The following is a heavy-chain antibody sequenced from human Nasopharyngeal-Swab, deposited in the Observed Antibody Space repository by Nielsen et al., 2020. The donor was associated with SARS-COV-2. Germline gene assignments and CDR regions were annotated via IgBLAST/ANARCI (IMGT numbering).Heavy chain of an antibody. CDR3: ARAERGRIVVVITSFYYYYMDV. Sequence: ASVKVSCKASGYTFTSYDINRVRQATGQGLEWMGWMNPNSGNTGYAQKFQGRVTMTRNTSISTAYMELSSLRSEDTAVYYCARAERGRIVVVITSFYYYYMDVWGKGTTVTVSS. D-gene: IGHD3-22*01. CDR1: GYTFTSYD. CDR2: MNPNSGNT. J-gene: IGHJ6*03. V-gene: IGHV1-8*01.